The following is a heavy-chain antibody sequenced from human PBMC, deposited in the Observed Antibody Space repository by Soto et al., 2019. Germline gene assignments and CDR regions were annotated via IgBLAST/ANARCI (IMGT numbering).Heavy chain of an antibody. CDR3: AREEAGYCSGGSCRIFDY. V-gene: IGHV4-34*01. CDR1: GGSFSGYY. J-gene: IGHJ4*02. Sequence: QVQLQQWGAGLLKPSETLSLTCAVYGGSFSGYYWSWIRQPPGKGLEWIGEINHSGSTNYNPSLKIRVTISVDTSKNQFSLKLSSVTAADTAVYFCAREEAGYCSGGSCRIFDYWGQGTLVTVSS. D-gene: IGHD2-15*01. CDR2: INHSGST.